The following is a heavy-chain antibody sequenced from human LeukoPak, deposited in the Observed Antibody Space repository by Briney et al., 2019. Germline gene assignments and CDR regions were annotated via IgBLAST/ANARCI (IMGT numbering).Heavy chain of an antibody. J-gene: IGHJ6*03. CDR1: GFSFRSHW. CDR3: ARRAPGYCITTSCPDTYYYYYYMDV. Sequence: GGSLRLSCVGSGFSFRSHWVNWVRQAPGKGLEWVANIKQDGSETYYVDSLKGRFTVSRDNAKNSVYLQMNNLRAEDTAVYYCARRAPGYCITTSCPDTYYYYYYMDVWGKGTTVTVSS. CDR2: IKQDGSET. D-gene: IGHD2-2*01. V-gene: IGHV3-7*01.